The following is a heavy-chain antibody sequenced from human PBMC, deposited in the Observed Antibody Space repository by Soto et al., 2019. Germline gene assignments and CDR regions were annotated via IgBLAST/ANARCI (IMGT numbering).Heavy chain of an antibody. CDR2: INAGNGNT. CDR1: GYTFTNYV. D-gene: IGHD3-10*01. J-gene: IGHJ4*02. CDR3: ARARIIETFDY. Sequence: QVQLLQSGAEVKKPGASVKVSCKASGYTFTNYVMHWERQAPGQRLEWMGWINAGNGNTKYSQKLQGRVTITRDTSASIAYMELSSLRSEDTAVYYCARARIIETFDYWGQGTLVTVSS. V-gene: IGHV1-3*01.